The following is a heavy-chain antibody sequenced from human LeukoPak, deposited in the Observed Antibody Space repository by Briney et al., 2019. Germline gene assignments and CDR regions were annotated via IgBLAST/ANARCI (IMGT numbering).Heavy chain of an antibody. D-gene: IGHD2-8*02. Sequence: SQTLSLTCAVSGDSISRGSFYWSWIRQPAGEGLEWIGRIYSGGSTNYNPSLKSRVTMSVDTSKNQFSLKLSSVTAADTAVYYCAREGSPLVVKDAFDIWGQGTMVTVSS. CDR3: AREGSPLVVKDAFDI. CDR1: GDSISRGSFY. J-gene: IGHJ3*02. CDR2: IYSGGST. V-gene: IGHV4-61*02.